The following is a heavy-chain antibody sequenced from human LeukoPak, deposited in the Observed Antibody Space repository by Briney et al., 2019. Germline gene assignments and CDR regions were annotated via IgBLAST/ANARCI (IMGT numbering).Heavy chain of an antibody. D-gene: IGHD1-26*01. CDR3: AKDGGRWEVPHWSDP. CDR1: GFTFSSHA. J-gene: IGHJ5*02. CDR2: ISGSGGNT. V-gene: IGHV3-23*01. Sequence: GGSLRLSCAASGFTFSSHAMSWVRQAPGKGLEWVSSISGSGGNTYYADSVKGRFTVSRDNSKNTLYLQMNSLRAEDTAVYYCAKDGGRWEVPHWSDPWGQGTLVTVSS.